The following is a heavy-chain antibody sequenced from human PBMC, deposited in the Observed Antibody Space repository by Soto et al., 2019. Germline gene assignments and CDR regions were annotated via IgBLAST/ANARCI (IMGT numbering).Heavy chain of an antibody. CDR3: GRVPGVVVSADDAFDI. CDR1: GGSVSSSNW. D-gene: IGHD2-21*02. Sequence: QVQLQESGPGLVKPSGTLSLTCAVSGGSVSSSNWWSWVRQSPGKGLEWMGEIYHSGSAHYNPSLKSRAAISLDKSKNQFSLRLTSVTAADPAVYYCGRVPGVVVSADDAFDIWGPGTRVIVSS. V-gene: IGHV4-4*02. J-gene: IGHJ3*02. CDR2: IYHSGSA.